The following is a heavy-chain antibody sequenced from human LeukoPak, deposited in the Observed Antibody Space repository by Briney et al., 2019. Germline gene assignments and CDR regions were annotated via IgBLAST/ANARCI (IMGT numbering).Heavy chain of an antibody. CDR1: GDSISSTSYH. Sequence: PSETLSLTCTVSGDSISSTSYHWGWIRQPPGRGLEWIGTMYYSGSTYYNPSLKSRVTISVDTSKNQFSLKLSSVTAADTTVYYCARISGWYSMDAWGQGTTVTVSS. V-gene: IGHV4-39*01. J-gene: IGHJ6*02. CDR2: MYYSGST. CDR3: ARISGWYSMDA. D-gene: IGHD6-19*01.